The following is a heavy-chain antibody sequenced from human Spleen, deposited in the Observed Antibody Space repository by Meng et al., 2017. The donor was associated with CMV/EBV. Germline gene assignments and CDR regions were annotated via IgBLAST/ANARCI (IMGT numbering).Heavy chain of an antibody. Sequence: AASAFTFASYWMHWVRQAPGKGLVWVSRINTDGLSTSYADSVKGRFTISRDNAKNTLYLQMNSLRAEDTAVYYCARGKGGTWYFDLWGRGTLVTVSS. CDR1: AFTFASYW. CDR3: ARGKGGTWYFDL. D-gene: IGHD3-16*01. V-gene: IGHV3-74*01. CDR2: INTDGLST. J-gene: IGHJ2*01.